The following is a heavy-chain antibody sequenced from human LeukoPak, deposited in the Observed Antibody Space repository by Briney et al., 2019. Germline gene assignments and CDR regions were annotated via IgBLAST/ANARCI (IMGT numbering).Heavy chain of an antibody. CDR1: GFIVSSNY. J-gene: IGHJ3*02. D-gene: IGHD6-13*01. CDR2: IYSGGNT. V-gene: IGHV3-53*01. CDR3: AKAGPSLHSSSFRAFDI. Sequence: GGSLRLSCAASGFIVSSNYMSWVRQAPGKGLEWVSIIYSGGNTYYADSVKGRFTISRDNSKNTLYLQMNSLRAEDTAVYYCAKAGPSLHSSSFRAFDIWGQGTMVTVSS.